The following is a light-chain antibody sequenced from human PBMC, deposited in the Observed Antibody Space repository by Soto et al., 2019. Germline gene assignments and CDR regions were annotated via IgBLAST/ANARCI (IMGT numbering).Light chain of an antibody. CDR2: QVT. J-gene: IGLJ1*01. CDR1: GXDIAGYNY. Sequence: QSALAQPASVSGSPGQSITISCTGTGXDIAGYNYVSWFQQHPGKAPKLMMYQVTIRPSGVSNRFSGAKSGNTASLTISGLQAEDEAEYYCSSFTSTTSLYVFGTGSQGHRP. CDR3: SSFTSTTSLYV. V-gene: IGLV2-14*01.